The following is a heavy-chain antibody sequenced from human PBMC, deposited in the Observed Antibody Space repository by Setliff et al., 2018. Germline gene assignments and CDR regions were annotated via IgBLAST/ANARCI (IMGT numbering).Heavy chain of an antibody. Sequence: SETLSLTCTVSGGSISPYFWSWIRQPPGKGLEWIGYIYHNGNTNFNPSLKTRVTMSVDTSKNQFALNLRSVTAADAAVYYCVRDRTAYSYGLDVWGQGTTVTV. J-gene: IGHJ6*02. CDR1: GGSISPYF. CDR3: VRDRTAYSYGLDV. CDR2: IYHNGNT. V-gene: IGHV4-59*01. D-gene: IGHD5-18*01.